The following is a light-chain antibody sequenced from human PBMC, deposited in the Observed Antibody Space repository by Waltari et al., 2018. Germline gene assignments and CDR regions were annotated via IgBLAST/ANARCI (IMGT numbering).Light chain of an antibody. CDR1: QSVGLY. J-gene: IGKJ2*01. Sequence: DIQMTQSPASLSASVGDRVTITCRSSQSVGLYLNWYQKKPHQAPRLLIYAASTLQSGVPSRFSGRGSGTQFTLTISPLQSEDFATYYCQHSSITPYTFGQGTKLEI. CDR3: QHSSITPYT. CDR2: AAS. V-gene: IGKV1-39*01.